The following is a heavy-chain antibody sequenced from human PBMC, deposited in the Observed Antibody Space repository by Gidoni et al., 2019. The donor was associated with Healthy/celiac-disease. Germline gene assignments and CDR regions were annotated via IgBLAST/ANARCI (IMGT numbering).Heavy chain of an antibody. CDR3: ARIRLVGATPGHWYFDL. Sequence: QVTLKESGPVLVKPTETLTLTCTVSGFSLSNARMGVSWIRQPPGKALEWLAHIFSNDEKSYITSLKSRLTISKDTSKSQVVLTMTNMDPVDTATYCCARIRLVGATPGHWYFDLWGRGTLVTVSS. D-gene: IGHD1-26*01. CDR1: GFSLSNARMG. V-gene: IGHV2-26*01. CDR2: IFSNDEK. J-gene: IGHJ2*01.